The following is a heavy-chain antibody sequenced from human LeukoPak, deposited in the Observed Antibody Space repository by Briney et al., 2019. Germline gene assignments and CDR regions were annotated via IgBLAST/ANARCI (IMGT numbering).Heavy chain of an antibody. CDR3: AKEGGLRSSWSFDF. CDR2: ISGSGGST. Sequence: GGSLRLSCAASGFTFSSYGMSWVRRAPGKGLEWVSGISGSGGSTYYADSAKGRFTISRDNSKNTLYLQMNSLRVEDTAVYYCAKEGGLRSSWSFDFWGQGILVIVSS. V-gene: IGHV3-23*01. CDR1: GFTFSSYG. D-gene: IGHD6-13*01. J-gene: IGHJ4*02.